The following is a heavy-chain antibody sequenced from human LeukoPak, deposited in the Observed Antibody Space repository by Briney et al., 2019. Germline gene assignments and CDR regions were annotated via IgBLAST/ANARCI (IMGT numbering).Heavy chain of an antibody. V-gene: IGHV3-33*01. CDR3: ARGLGAGTYGAFDM. CDR2: IWYDGRNK. CDR1: GFTFRTYG. J-gene: IGHJ3*02. D-gene: IGHD6-19*01. Sequence: PGGSLRLSCTASGFTFRTYGMHWVRQAPGKGLEWVALIWYDGRNKEYTDSLKGRFTISRDNSKNTLYLQMTSLSAGDTAVYYCARGLGAGTYGAFDMWGQGTLVTVSS.